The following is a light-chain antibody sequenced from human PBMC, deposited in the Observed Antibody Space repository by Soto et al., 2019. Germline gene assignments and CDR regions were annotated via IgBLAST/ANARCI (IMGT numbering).Light chain of an antibody. J-gene: IGLJ2*01. CDR3: AAWDDNLNGPV. CDR1: TSNIESNT. Sequence: QPVLTQPPSASGTPGQRVTISCSGSTSNIESNTVNWYQQLPRTAPKLLIYSNDQRPSGVPDRFSGSKSGTSASLAISGLQSEDEADYYCAAWDDNLNGPVFGGGTKVTVL. V-gene: IGLV1-44*01. CDR2: SND.